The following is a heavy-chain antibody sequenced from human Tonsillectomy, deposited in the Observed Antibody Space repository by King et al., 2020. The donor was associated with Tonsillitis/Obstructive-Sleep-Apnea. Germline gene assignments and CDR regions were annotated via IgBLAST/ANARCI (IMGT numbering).Heavy chain of an antibody. D-gene: IGHD3-22*01. V-gene: IGHV4-59*01. CDR2: SYDSGST. CDR1: GGSISSFY. J-gene: IGHJ3*02. CDR3: ARRNYYDSSGYYLVAFDI. Sequence: QLQESGPGLVKPSETLSLTCTVSGGSISSFYWSWIRQPPGKGLEWIGYSYDSGSTNYNPSLKSRVTISVDTSKNQFSLKLSSVTAADTAVYYCARRNYYDSSGYYLVAFDIWGQGTMVTVSS.